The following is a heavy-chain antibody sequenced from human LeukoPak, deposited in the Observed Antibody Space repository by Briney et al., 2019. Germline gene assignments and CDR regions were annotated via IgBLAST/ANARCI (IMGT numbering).Heavy chain of an antibody. V-gene: IGHV1-69*13. CDR2: IIPIFGTA. CDR1: GYTFTSYY. CDR3: ASPSEYYYDS. D-gene: IGHD3-22*01. Sequence: SVKVSCKASGYTFTSYYMHWVRQAPGQGLEWMGGIIPIFGTANYAQKFQGRVTITADESTSTAYMELSSLRSEDTAVYYCASPSEYYYDSWGQGTLVTVSS. J-gene: IGHJ4*02.